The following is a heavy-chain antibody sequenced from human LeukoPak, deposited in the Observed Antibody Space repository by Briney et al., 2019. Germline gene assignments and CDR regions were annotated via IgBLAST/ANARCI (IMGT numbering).Heavy chain of an antibody. Sequence: SETLSLTCTVSGGSISSYYWSWIRQPAEKGLGWIGRIYTSGSTNYSPSLKSRVTLSVDTSRNQFSLRLSSVTAADTAVYYCARDGRGYASSWYFDLWGQGTLVTVSS. V-gene: IGHV4-4*07. CDR3: ARDGRGYASSWYFDL. D-gene: IGHD6-13*01. CDR1: GGSISSYY. CDR2: IYTSGST. J-gene: IGHJ4*02.